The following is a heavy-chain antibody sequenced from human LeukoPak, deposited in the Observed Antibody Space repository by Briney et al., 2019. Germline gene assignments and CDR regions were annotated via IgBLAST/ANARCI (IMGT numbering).Heavy chain of an antibody. V-gene: IGHV3-48*03. D-gene: IGHD5-18*01. CDR2: ISSSGSTI. CDR3: ARDGYSYGSFDY. Sequence: TGGSLRLSCAASGFTFSSYEMNWVRQAPGKGLEWVSYISSSGSTIYYADSVKGRFTISRDNAKNSLYLQMNSLRAEDTAVYYCARDGYSYGSFDYWGQGTPVTVSS. J-gene: IGHJ4*02. CDR1: GFTFSSYE.